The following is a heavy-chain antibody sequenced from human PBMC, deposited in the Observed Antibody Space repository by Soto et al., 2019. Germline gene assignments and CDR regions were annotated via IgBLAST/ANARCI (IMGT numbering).Heavy chain of an antibody. CDR3: ARDRSYGSGSYLHVFEI. Sequence: PSETRSLTCTVSGGSISSSYWSWIRQPPGKGLEWIGYIYDSGSTYYNSSPKRRVTMSVDTSKNQFSLKLNSVTAADTAVYYCARDRSYGSGSYLHVFEIWGQGTTVIVSS. V-gene: IGHV4-59*12. J-gene: IGHJ3*02. CDR2: IYDSGST. D-gene: IGHD3-10*01. CDR1: GGSISSSY.